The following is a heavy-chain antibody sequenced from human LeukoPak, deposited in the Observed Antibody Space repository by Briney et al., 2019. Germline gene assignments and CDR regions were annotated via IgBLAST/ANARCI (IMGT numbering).Heavy chain of an antibody. CDR3: ARHGLHNDWRMPTIRGQYYFDY. V-gene: IGHV4-59*08. J-gene: IGHJ4*02. Sequence: SETLSLTCTVSGGSISSYYWSWLRQPPGKGLEWIGYIYYSGSTNYNPSPKSRVTISVDASKNQFSLKLSSVTAADTAVYYCARHGLHNDWRMPTIRGQYYFDYWGQGTLVTVSS. CDR2: IYYSGST. D-gene: IGHD5-24*01. CDR1: GGSISSYY.